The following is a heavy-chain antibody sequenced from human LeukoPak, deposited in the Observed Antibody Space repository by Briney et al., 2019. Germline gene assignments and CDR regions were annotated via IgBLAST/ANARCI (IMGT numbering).Heavy chain of an antibody. V-gene: IGHV4-39*01. Sequence: SETLSLTCTVSGGSLSTYYWGWIRQPPGKGLEWIATIYYSGSTYYNPSLKSRGTISVDTSKNQFSLKLSSVTAADTAVYYCARLVGAGAHHFDYWGQGTLVTVSS. CDR2: IYYSGST. CDR3: ARLVGAGAHHFDY. D-gene: IGHD1-26*01. J-gene: IGHJ4*02. CDR1: GGSLSTYY.